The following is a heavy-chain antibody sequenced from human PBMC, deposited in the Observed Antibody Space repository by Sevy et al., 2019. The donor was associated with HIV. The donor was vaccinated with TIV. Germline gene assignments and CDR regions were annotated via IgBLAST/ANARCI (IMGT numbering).Heavy chain of an antibody. CDR3: ARHGSLYYDVGGYSPDI. J-gene: IGHJ3*02. D-gene: IGHD3-22*01. Sequence: GESLKISCKGSGYSFTSYWISWVRQMPGKGLEWMGRIDPSDSYTNYSPSFQGHVTISTDKSISTAYLQWSSLKASDTAMYYCARHGSLYYDVGGYSPDIWGQGTMVTVSS. V-gene: IGHV5-10-1*01. CDR2: IDPSDSYT. CDR1: GYSFTSYW.